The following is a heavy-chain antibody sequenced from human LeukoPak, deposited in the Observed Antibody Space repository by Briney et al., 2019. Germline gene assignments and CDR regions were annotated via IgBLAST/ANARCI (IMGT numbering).Heavy chain of an antibody. V-gene: IGHV3-30*04. Sequence: GGSLRLSCAASGFTFSSYALHWVRQAPGKGLEWVAVISSDASNKYYADSVKGRFTISRDNSKTTLYLQMNSLRAEDTAVYYCAREGKIFYGSGSYWAHDYYYYMDVWGKGTTVTVSS. CDR2: ISSDASNK. D-gene: IGHD3-10*01. CDR3: AREGKIFYGSGSYWAHDYYYYMDV. CDR1: GFTFSSYA. J-gene: IGHJ6*03.